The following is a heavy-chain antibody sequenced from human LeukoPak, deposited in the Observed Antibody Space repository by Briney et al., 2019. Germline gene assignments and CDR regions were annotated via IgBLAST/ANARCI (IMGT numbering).Heavy chain of an antibody. CDR1: GGSISSYY. CDR2: IYDSGST. CDR3: ATGITGTTLSHYYYVMDV. J-gene: IGHJ6*02. D-gene: IGHD1-7*01. Sequence: SETLSLTCTVSGGSISSYYWTWIRQPPGKGLEWIGYIYDSGSTNYNPSLKSRVIISVDTSKNQFSLKLSSVTAADTAVYYCATGITGTTLSHYYYVMDVWGQGTTVTV. V-gene: IGHV4-59*12.